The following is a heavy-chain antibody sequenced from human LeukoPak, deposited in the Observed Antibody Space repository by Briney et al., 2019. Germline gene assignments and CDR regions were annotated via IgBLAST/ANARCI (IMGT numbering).Heavy chain of an antibody. CDR2: ISGSGDST. Sequence: PGGSLRLSCAASGFTFSNYAMSWVRQAPGKGLEWVSDISGSGDSTNYADSVKGRFTISRDNSKNTLYLQMNSLRAEDTAIYYCARQSGAPWGELEHFDYWGQGTLVTVSS. J-gene: IGHJ4*02. D-gene: IGHD3-16*01. V-gene: IGHV3-23*01. CDR3: ARQSGAPWGELEHFDY. CDR1: GFTFSNYA.